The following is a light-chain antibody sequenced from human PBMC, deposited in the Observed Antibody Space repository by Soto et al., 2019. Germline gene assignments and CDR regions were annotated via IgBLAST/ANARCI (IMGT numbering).Light chain of an antibody. CDR1: RSVSSY. Sequence: EIVLTQSPATLSLSPGESATLSCRATRSVSSYLAWYQQKPGQAPRILIYDASSRPTDIPARFSGSGSGTDFTLTISSLEPEDFAVYYCQQRSSWITFGQGTRLEIK. J-gene: IGKJ5*01. V-gene: IGKV3-11*01. CDR2: DAS. CDR3: QQRSSWIT.